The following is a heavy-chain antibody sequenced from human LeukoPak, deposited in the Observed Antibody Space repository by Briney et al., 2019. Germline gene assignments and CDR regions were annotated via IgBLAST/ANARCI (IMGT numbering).Heavy chain of an antibody. Sequence: RGSLRLSCAASGFTYSTFSMSWVRPAPGKGREWVSAISGSGGSTYSADSVQGRFTTPTHNSKHTLCRNRKCPAAEHTPVFFCSKDLYSSRWDYFDYGGQETRLSVS. CDR1: GFTYSTFS. D-gene: IGHD6-19*01. V-gene: IGHV3-23*01. CDR3: SKDLYSSRWDYFDY. J-gene: IGHJ4*02. CDR2: ISGSGGST.